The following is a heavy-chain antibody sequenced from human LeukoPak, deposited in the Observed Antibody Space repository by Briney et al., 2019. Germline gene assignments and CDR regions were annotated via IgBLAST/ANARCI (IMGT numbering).Heavy chain of an antibody. J-gene: IGHJ3*01. D-gene: IGHD3-22*01. CDR1: GGSFSGYY. V-gene: IGHV4-34*01. Sequence: SETLSLTCAVYGGSFSGYYWGWISPPPGKGLEWIGEINHSGSTNYNPSLKSRVTISVDTAKNQFSLNLSSVTAADTAVYYCARETIDITVTVVIRMGDAFDVWGQGTMVTVSS. CDR2: INHSGST. CDR3: ARETIDITVTVVIRMGDAFDV.